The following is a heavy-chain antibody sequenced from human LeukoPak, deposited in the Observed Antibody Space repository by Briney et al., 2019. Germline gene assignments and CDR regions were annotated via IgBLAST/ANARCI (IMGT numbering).Heavy chain of an antibody. J-gene: IGHJ4*02. CDR3: ARGIPGGFDY. CDR1: GFTFSNYD. Sequence: GGSLRLSCAASGFTFSNYDMHWVSHATGKGLEWVSGINTAGDTYYPGSVKGRFTISRENAKNSLYLQMNSLRAGDTAVYYCARGIPGGFDYWGQGTLVTVSS. D-gene: IGHD1-14*01. V-gene: IGHV3-13*01. CDR2: INTAGDT.